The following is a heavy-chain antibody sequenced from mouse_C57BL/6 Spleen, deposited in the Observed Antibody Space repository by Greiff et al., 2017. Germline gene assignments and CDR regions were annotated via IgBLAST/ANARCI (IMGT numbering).Heavy chain of an antibody. CDR2: IYPGGGYT. J-gene: IGHJ4*01. CDR3: ARGGDPYYYAMDY. Sequence: QVQLQQSGAELVRPGTSVKMSCKASGYTFTNYWIGWAKQRPGHGLEWIGDIYPGGGYTNYNGKFKGKATLTADKSSSTAYMQFSSLTSEDSAIYYCARGGDPYYYAMDYWGQGTSVTVSA. CDR1: GYTFTNYW. V-gene: IGHV1-63*01.